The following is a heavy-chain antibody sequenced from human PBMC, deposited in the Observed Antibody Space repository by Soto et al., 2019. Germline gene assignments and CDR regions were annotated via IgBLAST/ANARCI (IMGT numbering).Heavy chain of an antibody. J-gene: IGHJ4*02. CDR3: ARDDFWSGYYQLGDY. CDR2: IDPNSGGT. Sequence: QVQLVQSGAEVKKPGASVKVSCKASGYTFTGYYIHWVRQAPGQGLEWMGWIDPNSGGTNYAQKFQGRVTMTRDTSISTAYMELSRLRSDDTAVYYYARDDFWSGYYQLGDYWGQGTLVTVSS. V-gene: IGHV1-2*02. CDR1: GYTFTGYY. D-gene: IGHD3-3*01.